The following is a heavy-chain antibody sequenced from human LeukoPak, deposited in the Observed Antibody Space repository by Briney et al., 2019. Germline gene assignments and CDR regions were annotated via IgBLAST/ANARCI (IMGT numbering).Heavy chain of an antibody. CDR3: ARVSSDAFDI. Sequence: SETLSLTCTVSGGSISSYYWSWIRQPPGKGLEWIGHIYYSGSTNYNPSLKSRVTISVDPSKSQFSMRLTSVTAADTAVYYCARVSSDAFDIWGQGTMVTVSS. CDR1: GGSISSYY. V-gene: IGHV4-59*01. CDR2: IYYSGST. J-gene: IGHJ3*02.